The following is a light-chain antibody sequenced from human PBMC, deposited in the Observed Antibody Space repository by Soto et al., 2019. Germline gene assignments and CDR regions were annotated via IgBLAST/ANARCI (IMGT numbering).Light chain of an antibody. CDR2: DAS. Sequence: EIVLTHSPATLSLSPWEIATLSCRASQSVTSYLAWYQQRPGQAPRLLIYDASRRATGIPARFSGSGSGADFTLTISTLEPEDFAVYYCQQRSSWPITFGQGTRLEIK. CDR1: QSVTSY. J-gene: IGKJ5*01. V-gene: IGKV3-11*01. CDR3: QQRSSWPIT.